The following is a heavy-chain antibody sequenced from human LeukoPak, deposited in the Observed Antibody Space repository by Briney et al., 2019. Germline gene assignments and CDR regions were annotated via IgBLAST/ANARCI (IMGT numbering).Heavy chain of an antibody. J-gene: IGHJ6*02. Sequence: ASVKVSCKVSGYTLTELSMHWVRQAPGKGLEWMGGFDPEDGETIYAQKFQGRVTMTEDTSTDTAYMELSSLRSEDTAVYYCATGSEADPTYYYYGMDVWGQGTTVTVSS. V-gene: IGHV1-24*01. CDR2: FDPEDGET. CDR1: GYTLTELS. CDR3: ATGSEADPTYYYYGMDV.